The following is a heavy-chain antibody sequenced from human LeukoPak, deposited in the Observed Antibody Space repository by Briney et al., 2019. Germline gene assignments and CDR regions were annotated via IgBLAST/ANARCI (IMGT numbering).Heavy chain of an antibody. D-gene: IGHD2-8*01. J-gene: IGHJ6*02. CDR2: ISPYNGNT. Sequence: ASVKVSCKASGYTFNRYGISWVRQAPGQGLEWMGWISPYNGNTNYAQKLQGRVTMTTDTSTSTAYMELRSLRSDDTAVYYCATEDNGDYYYYGMDVWGQGTTVTVSS. CDR1: GYTFNRYG. V-gene: IGHV1-18*01. CDR3: ATEDNGDYYYYGMDV.